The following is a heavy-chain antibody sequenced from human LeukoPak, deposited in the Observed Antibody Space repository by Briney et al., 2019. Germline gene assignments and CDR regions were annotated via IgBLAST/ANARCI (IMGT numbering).Heavy chain of an antibody. V-gene: IGHV3-49*04. CDR2: IRSKAYGGTT. CDR3: TRDRSGYYDNWCDP. J-gene: IGHJ5*02. D-gene: IGHD3-22*01. CDR1: EFTFGDYN. Sequence: PGGSLRLSCTASEFTFGDYNMNWVRQAPGKGLEWVGFIRSKAYGGTTEYAASVKGRFTISRDDSKTIAYLPMNSLKTEDTALYYCTRDRSGYYDNWCDPWGQGTLVTVSS.